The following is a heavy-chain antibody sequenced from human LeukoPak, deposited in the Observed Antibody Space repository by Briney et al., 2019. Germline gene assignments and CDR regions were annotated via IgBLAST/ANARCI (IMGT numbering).Heavy chain of an antibody. V-gene: IGHV4-31*03. CDR2: IYYSGST. D-gene: IGHD6-19*01. CDR3: ARDAGNSSGWYIWWHAFGI. J-gene: IGHJ3*02. Sequence: PSETLSLTCTVSGGSISSGGYYWSWIRQHPGKGLEWIGYIYYSGSTYYNPSLKSRVTISVDTSKNQFSLKLSSVTAADTAVYYCARDAGNSSGWYIWWHAFGIWGQGTMVTVSS. CDR1: GGSISSGGYY.